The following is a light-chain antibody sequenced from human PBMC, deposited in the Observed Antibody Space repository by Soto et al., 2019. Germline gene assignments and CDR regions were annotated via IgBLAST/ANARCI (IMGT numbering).Light chain of an antibody. V-gene: IGLV2-23*01. J-gene: IGLJ3*02. CDR1: VGL. Sequence: QSVLTQPASVSGSPGQSITISCTGTVGLVSWYQQHPGKAPKLIIYEDTKRPSGVSTRFSGSKSGNTASLTISGLQAEDEADYYCCSYASSATWVFGGGTKLTVL. CDR2: EDT. CDR3: CSYASSATWV.